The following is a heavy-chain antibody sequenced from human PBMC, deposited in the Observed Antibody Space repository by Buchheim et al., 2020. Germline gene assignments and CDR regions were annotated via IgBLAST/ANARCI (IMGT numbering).Heavy chain of an antibody. J-gene: IGHJ6*02. V-gene: IGHV4-34*01. Sequence: QVQLQQWGAGLLKPSETLSLTCAVYGGSFSGYYWSWIRQPPGKGLEWIGEINHSGSTNYNPSLKSRVTTSVDTPKNQFSLKQSAVTAADTAVYYCARGVPEIVVVPIYYYYGMDVWGQGTT. CDR2: INHSGST. CDR1: GGSFSGYY. CDR3: ARGVPEIVVVPIYYYYGMDV. D-gene: IGHD3-22*01.